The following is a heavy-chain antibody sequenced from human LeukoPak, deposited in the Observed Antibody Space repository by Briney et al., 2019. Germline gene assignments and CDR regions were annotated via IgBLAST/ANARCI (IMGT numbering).Heavy chain of an antibody. Sequence: GGSLRLSCEVSGFTFSGYGMHWVSQAPGKGLEWVAVISYDGSYKFYADSVKGRFTISRDNSKSTLYLQMNSLRAEDTAVYYCAKDRYSGLNTIDYWGQGTLVTVSS. D-gene: IGHD6-13*01. J-gene: IGHJ4*02. V-gene: IGHV3-30*18. CDR3: AKDRYSGLNTIDY. CDR1: GFTFSGYG. CDR2: ISYDGSYK.